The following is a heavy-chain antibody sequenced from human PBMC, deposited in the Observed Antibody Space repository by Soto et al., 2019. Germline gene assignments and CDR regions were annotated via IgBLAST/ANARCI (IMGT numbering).Heavy chain of an antibody. D-gene: IGHD6-6*01. CDR2: IYYSGST. CDR3: ARGEYSSSYYFDY. J-gene: IGHJ4*02. V-gene: IGHV4-30-4*01. Sequence: LSLTCTVSGGSISSGDYYWSWIRQPPGKGLEWIGYIYYSGSTYYNPSLKSRVTISVDTSKNQFSLKLSSVTAADTAVYYCARGEYSSSYYFDYWGQGTLVTVSS. CDR1: GGSISSGDYY.